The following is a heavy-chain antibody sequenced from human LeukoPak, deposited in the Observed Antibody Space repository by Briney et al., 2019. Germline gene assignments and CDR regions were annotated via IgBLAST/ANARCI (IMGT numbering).Heavy chain of an antibody. D-gene: IGHD6-6*01. CDR2: ISSRGSTI. V-gene: IGHV3-11*01. CDR1: GFTCSDYY. J-gene: IGHJ6*03. CDR3: ARDPEFRIAARRAYYYYYMDV. Sequence: GGSLRLSCAASGFTCSDYYMSWIGQAPGKGLEWVSYISSRGSTIYYADSVKGRFTISRDKAKNSLYLQMTSLRAEATAVYYCARDPEFRIAARRAYYYYYMDVWGKGTTVTVSS.